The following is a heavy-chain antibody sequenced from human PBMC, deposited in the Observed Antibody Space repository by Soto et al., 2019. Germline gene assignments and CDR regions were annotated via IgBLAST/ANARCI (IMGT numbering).Heavy chain of an antibody. V-gene: IGHV3-30*18. CDR2: VSYNGRKE. J-gene: IGHJ4*02. D-gene: IGHD2-2*02. CDR1: GFTFSNYG. CDR3: AKDSLRGEVPAAINFDY. Sequence: QVQLVESGGGVVQPGRSVRLSCVASGFTFSNYGMHWVRQAPGKGLEWVAIVSYNGRKEYYADSVKGRFSISRDNSKNTLYIQMNTMRDEDTAVYYCAKDSLRGEVPAAINFDYWGRGTLVTVSS.